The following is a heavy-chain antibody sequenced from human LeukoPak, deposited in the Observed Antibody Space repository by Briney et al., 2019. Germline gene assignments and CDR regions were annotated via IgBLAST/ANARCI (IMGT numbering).Heavy chain of an antibody. D-gene: IGHD5-24*01. CDR1: GFTFSSHG. V-gene: IGHV3-23*01. CDR2: ISPNGVIT. CDR3: AKDDAWLQYGD. J-gene: IGHJ4*02. Sequence: GGSLRLSGAASGFTFSSHGMNWVRQAPGKGLEWVSGISPNGVITYYTDSVKGRFTISRDNSKGTVYLHMNSLRPEDTAVYYCAKDDAWLQYGDWGRGTLVTVSS.